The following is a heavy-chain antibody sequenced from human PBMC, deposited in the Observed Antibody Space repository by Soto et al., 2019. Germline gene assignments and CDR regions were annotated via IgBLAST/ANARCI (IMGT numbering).Heavy chain of an antibody. CDR1: GGTFSTYA. Sequence: ASVKVSCKASGGTFSTYAISWVRQAPGQGLEWMGEIIPMFGTANYAQKFHGRVTITADESTSTAYMELSGLRSEDTAVYYCAKALENTVTKGFDNWGQGTLVTVSS. J-gene: IGHJ4*02. V-gene: IGHV1-69*13. D-gene: IGHD4-17*01. CDR2: IIPMFGTA. CDR3: AKALENTVTKGFDN.